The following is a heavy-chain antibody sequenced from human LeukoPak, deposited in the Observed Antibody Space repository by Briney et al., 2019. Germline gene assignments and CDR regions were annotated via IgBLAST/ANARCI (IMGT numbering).Heavy chain of an antibody. V-gene: IGHV3-33*01. J-gene: IGHJ4*02. CDR2: IWYDGSNK. CDR3: ARGYCSGGSCYPGYFDY. Sequence: PGRSLRLSCAASGFTFSTYGLYWVRQVPPQGLEWVALIWYDGSNKYYEESVKGRFIISRDNSKDTLYLQMNSLRAEDTAVYYCARGYCSGGSCYPGYFDYWGQGTLVTVSS. D-gene: IGHD2-15*01. CDR1: GFTFSTYG.